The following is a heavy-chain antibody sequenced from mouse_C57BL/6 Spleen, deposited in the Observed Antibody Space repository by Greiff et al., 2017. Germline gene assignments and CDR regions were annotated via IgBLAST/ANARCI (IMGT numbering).Heavy chain of an antibody. J-gene: IGHJ4*01. Sequence: EVQLQESGGGLVKPGGSLKLSCAASGFTFSSYAMSWVRQTPEKRLEWVATISDGGSYTYYPDNVKGRFTISRDNAKNNLYLQMSHLKSEDTAMYYCARAGPLITARDYYAMDDWGQGTSGTVSS. CDR1: GFTFSSYA. CDR3: ARAGPLITARDYYAMDD. D-gene: IGHD2-4*01. CDR2: ISDGGSYT. V-gene: IGHV5-4*01.